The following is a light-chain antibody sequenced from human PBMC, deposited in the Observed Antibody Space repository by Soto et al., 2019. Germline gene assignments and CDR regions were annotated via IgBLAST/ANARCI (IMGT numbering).Light chain of an antibody. CDR1: SSDVGGYNY. V-gene: IGLV2-14*03. Sequence: QSALTQPASVSGSPGQSITISCTGTSSDVGGYNYVSWYQHHPGKAPKLMIYDVTDRPSGISFRFSGSKYGNTASLTISRHQAEDEADYYCSSYTSSNTVLFGGGTQLTVL. CDR2: DVT. J-gene: IGLJ2*01. CDR3: SSYTSSNTVL.